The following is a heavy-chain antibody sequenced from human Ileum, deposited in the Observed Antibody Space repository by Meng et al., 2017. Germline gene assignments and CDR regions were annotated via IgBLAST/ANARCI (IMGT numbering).Heavy chain of an antibody. CDR3: ASESPNSSGAHED. Sequence: QVQLVQSVAEVKKPGSSVKVSCKASGGTFYSYTISWVRQAPGQGLEWMGRIIPVLGVAKHAQKFQGRVTIIADKSTSTSHMELSNLRSEDTGVYYCASESPNSSGAHEDWGQGTLVTVSS. D-gene: IGHD3-22*01. CDR1: GGTFYSYT. CDR2: IIPVLGVA. J-gene: IGHJ4*02. V-gene: IGHV1-69*02.